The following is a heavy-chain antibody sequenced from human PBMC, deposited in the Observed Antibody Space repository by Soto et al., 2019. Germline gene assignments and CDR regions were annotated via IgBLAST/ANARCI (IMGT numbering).Heavy chain of an antibody. CDR3: ARVVVPAAVVD. CDR1: GGSISSGGYY. D-gene: IGHD2-2*01. CDR2: IYYSGST. J-gene: IGHJ4*02. V-gene: IGHV4-31*03. Sequence: SETLSLTCTVSGGSISSGGYYWSWIRQHPGKGLEWIGYIYYSGSTYYNPSLKSRVTISVDTSKNQFSLKLSSVTAADTAVYYCARVVVPAAVVDWGQGTLVTVSS.